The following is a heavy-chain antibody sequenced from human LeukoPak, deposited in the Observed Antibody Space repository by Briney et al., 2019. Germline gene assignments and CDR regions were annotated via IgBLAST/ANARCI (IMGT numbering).Heavy chain of an antibody. V-gene: IGHV3-66*02. CDR3: ANEYSSSWYDYFDY. D-gene: IGHD6-13*01. CDR2: IYSGGST. J-gene: IGHJ4*02. CDR1: GFTVSSNY. Sequence: GGSLRLSCAASGFTVSSNYMSWVRQAPGKGLEWVSVIYSGGSTYYADSVKGRFTISRDNSKNTLYLQMNSLRAEDTAVYYCANEYSSSWYDYFDYWGQGTLVTVSS.